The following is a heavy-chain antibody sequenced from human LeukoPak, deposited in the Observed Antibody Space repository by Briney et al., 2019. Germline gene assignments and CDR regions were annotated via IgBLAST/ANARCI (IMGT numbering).Heavy chain of an antibody. V-gene: IGHV4-38-2*02. D-gene: IGHD3-22*01. CDR2: SYHSGTIYHSGST. J-gene: IGHJ3*02. Sequence: PSETLSLTCTISGYSISSDYYWGWIRQPPGKGLEWIGSSYHSGTIYHSGSTYYNPSLKSRVTISVDTSKNQFSLKLSSVTAADTAVYYCARNSTYYDSSGHRDAEAFDIWGQGTMVTVSS. CDR1: GYSISSDYY. CDR3: ARNSTYYDSSGHRDAEAFDI.